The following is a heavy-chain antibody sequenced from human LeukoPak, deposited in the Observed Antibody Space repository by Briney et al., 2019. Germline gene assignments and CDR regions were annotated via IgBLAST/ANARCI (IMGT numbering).Heavy chain of an antibody. V-gene: IGHV3-7*03. CDR3: ARGSSSYYDSSGYLDY. J-gene: IGHJ4*02. CDR1: GFTFSIYW. CDR2: IKQDGSEK. Sequence: GGSLRLSCAASGFTFSIYWMTWVRQAPGKGLEWVANIKQDGSEKYYVDSVKGRFTISRDNAKNSLYLQMNSLRAEDTAVYYCARGSSSYYDSSGYLDYWGQGTLVTVSS. D-gene: IGHD3-22*01.